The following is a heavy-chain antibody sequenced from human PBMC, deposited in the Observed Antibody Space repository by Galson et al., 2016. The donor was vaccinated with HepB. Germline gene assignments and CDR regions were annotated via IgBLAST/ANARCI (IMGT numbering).Heavy chain of an antibody. D-gene: IGHD4-17*01. V-gene: IGHV3-73*01. CDR2: IKTTANSSAT. J-gene: IGHJ4*02. Sequence: SLRLSCAASGFTFRVSAIHWVRQPSGKGLEWVGRIKTTANSSATAYAASVKGRFTISRDDSKNTEYLQMNSLNTEDTAVYYCTRPDDGDFHFDYWGQGALVTVSS. CDR3: TRPDDGDFHFDY. CDR1: GFTFRVSA.